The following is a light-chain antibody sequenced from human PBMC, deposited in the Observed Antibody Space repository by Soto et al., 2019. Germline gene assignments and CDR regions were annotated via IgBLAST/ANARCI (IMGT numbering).Light chain of an antibody. Sequence: QMTQYTSSLSASLGDRVTITCRASQGIRNDLGWYQQKPGKAPKLLIYKASSLESGVPSRFSGSGSGTEFTLTISSLQPDDFATYYCQQYNSYPLTFGGGSNVDI. J-gene: IGKJ4*01. CDR2: KAS. CDR3: QQYNSYPLT. V-gene: IGKV1-17*01. CDR1: QGIRND.